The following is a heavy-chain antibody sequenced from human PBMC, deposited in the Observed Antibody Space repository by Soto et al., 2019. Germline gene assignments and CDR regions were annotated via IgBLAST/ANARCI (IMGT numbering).Heavy chain of an antibody. CDR2: ISSSGTSA. J-gene: IGHJ4*02. CDR3: SRDRGAVTGQSFDY. V-gene: IGHV3-11*05. CDR1: GFTFSAVY. D-gene: IGHD6-19*01. Sequence: QVQLEESGGGLVKPGGSLRLSCAASGFTFSAVYMSWIRQAPNKGLEYISYISSSGTSANYADSVKGRFTISRDNAKNPPYLQVNSLRAEDTAAYHCSRDRGAVTGQSFDYWGQGALVTVSS.